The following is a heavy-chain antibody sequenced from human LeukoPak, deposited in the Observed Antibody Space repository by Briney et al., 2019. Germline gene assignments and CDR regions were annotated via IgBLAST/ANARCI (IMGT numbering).Heavy chain of an antibody. CDR1: GGTFSSYA. CDR3: ARVTREDIVVVVADPQMDV. J-gene: IGHJ6*02. D-gene: IGHD2-15*01. V-gene: IGHV1-69*04. CDR2: IIPILGIA. Sequence: ASVKVSCKASGGTFSSYAISWVRQAPGQGLEWMGRIIPILGIANYAQKFQGRVTITADKSTSTAYMELSSLRSEDTAVYYCARVTREDIVVVVADPQMDVWGQGTTVTVSS.